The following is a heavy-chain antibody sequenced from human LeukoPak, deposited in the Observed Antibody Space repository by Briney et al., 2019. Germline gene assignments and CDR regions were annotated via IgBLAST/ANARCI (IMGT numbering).Heavy chain of an antibody. CDR2: INTDGSRI. CDR3: AREKGVGATIFY. D-gene: IGHD1-26*01. V-gene: IGHV3-74*01. J-gene: IGHJ4*02. CDR1: GFTFSSYW. Sequence: GGSLRLSCAASGFTFSSYWMHWVRQAPGKGLVWVSRINTDGSRISYADSVKGRFTISRDNAKNTLYLQMNSLRAEGTAVYYCAREKGVGATIFYWGQGTLVTVSS.